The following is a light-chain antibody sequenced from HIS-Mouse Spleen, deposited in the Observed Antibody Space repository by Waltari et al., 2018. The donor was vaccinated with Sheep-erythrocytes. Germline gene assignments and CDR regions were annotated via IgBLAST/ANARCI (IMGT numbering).Light chain of an antibody. CDR2: LGS. Sequence: DIVMTQSPLSLPVTPGEPASISCRSSQSLLHSNGYNYLDWYLQKPGQSPQLLIYLGSNRASGVPDRFSGSWSGTDFTLTISSLEPEDFAVYYCQQRSNWYTFGQGTKLEIK. CDR3: QQRSNWYT. V-gene: IGKV2-28*01. CDR1: QSLLHSNGYNY. J-gene: IGKJ2*01.